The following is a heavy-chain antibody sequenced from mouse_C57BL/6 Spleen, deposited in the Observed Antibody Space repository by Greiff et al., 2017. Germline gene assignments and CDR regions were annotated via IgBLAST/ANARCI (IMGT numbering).Heavy chain of an antibody. Sequence: DVKLVESGGGLVKPGGSLKLSCAASGFTFSDYGMHWVRQAPEKGLEWVAYISSGSSTIYYADKVKGQFTITRDNAKNTLFLQITSLRSEDTAMFYWGRGVGSSYSYWYFGVWGTGATVTVSS. V-gene: IGHV5-17*01. CDR3: GRGVGSSYSYWYFGV. J-gene: IGHJ1*03. CDR2: ISSGSSTI. D-gene: IGHD1-1*01. CDR1: GFTFSDYG.